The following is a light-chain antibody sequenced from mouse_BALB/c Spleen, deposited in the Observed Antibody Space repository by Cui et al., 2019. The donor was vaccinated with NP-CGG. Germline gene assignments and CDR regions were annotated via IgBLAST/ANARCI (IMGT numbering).Light chain of an antibody. J-gene: IGLJ1*01. V-gene: IGLV1*01. CDR1: TGAVTTSNY. Sequence: QAVVTQESALTTSPGETVTLTCRSSTGAVTTSNYANWVQEKPDHLFTGLIGGTNNRVPGVPARFSGSLIGDKAALTFTGAQTEDEAIYFCALWYSNHWVFGGGTKLTVL. CDR3: ALWYSNHWV. CDR2: GTN.